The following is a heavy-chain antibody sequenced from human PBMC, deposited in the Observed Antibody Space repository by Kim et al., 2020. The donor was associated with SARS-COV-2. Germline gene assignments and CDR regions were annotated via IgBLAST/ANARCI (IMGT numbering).Heavy chain of an antibody. V-gene: IGHV1-24*01. J-gene: IGHJ5*02. Sequence: TYAQKFQGRVTMTEDTPTDTAYMELSSLRSEDTAVYYCASSIAAANWFDPWGQGTLVTVSS. CDR3: ASSIAAANWFDP. D-gene: IGHD6-13*01.